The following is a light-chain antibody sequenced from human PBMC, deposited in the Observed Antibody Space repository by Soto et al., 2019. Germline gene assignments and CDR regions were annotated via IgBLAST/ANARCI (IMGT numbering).Light chain of an antibody. Sequence: ENVLTQSRGTLSLTPGERATLSCRVSQSVSNNYLAWYQQKPGQAPRLLIHGASTRATGIPARFSGSGSGTEFTLTISGLQSEDFAAYYSQHSTTCPITFGGG. CDR1: QSVSNN. CDR2: GAS. V-gene: IGKV3D-15*01. J-gene: IGKJ4*01. CDR3: QHSTTCPIT.